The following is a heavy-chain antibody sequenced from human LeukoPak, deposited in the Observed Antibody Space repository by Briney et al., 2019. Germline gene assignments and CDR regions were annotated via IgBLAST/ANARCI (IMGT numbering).Heavy chain of an antibody. V-gene: IGHV1-2*02. J-gene: IGHJ5*02. Sequence: SVKVSCKASGYTFTGYYMHWVRPAPGQGLEWMGWINPNSGGTNYAQKFQGRVTMTRDTSISTAYMELSRLRSDDTAVYYCARESPGDIVATWDPNWFDPWGQGTLVTVSS. CDR1: GYTFTGYY. CDR2: INPNSGGT. CDR3: ARESPGDIVATWDPNWFDP. D-gene: IGHD5-12*01.